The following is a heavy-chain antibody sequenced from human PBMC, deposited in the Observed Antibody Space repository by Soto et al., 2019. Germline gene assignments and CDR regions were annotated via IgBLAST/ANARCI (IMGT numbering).Heavy chain of an antibody. J-gene: IGHJ6*02. V-gene: IGHV1-8*01. CDR2: MNPNSGNT. CDR3: ARESLSRRVYGMDV. Sequence: QVQLVQSGAEVKKPGASVKVSCKASGYTFTSYDINWVRQATGQGLEWMGWMNPNSGNTGYAQKFQGRVTTTRNTSISTAYMELSSLRSEDTAVYYCARESLSRRVYGMDVWGQGTTVTVSS. CDR1: GYTFTSYD.